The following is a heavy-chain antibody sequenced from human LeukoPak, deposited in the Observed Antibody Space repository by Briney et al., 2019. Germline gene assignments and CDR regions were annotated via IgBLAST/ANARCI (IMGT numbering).Heavy chain of an antibody. D-gene: IGHD5-18*01. CDR2: ISSNGGST. CDR3: ARLRAGYSYGFPYYYYMDV. Sequence: GGSLSLSCAASGFTFSSYAMHWVRQAPGKGLEYVSAISSNGGSTYYANSVKGRFTISRDNSKNTLYLQMGSLRAEDMAVYYCARLRAGYSYGFPYYYYMDVWGKGTTVTISS. CDR1: GFTFSSYA. J-gene: IGHJ6*03. V-gene: IGHV3-64*01.